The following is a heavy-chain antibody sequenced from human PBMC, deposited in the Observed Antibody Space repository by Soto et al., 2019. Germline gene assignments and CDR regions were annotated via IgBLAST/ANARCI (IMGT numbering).Heavy chain of an antibody. CDR3: AREGDSSCSFDY. CDR2: IYYSGST. V-gene: IGHV4-31*03. J-gene: IGHJ4*02. Sequence: QVQLQESGPGLVKPSQTLSLTCTVSGGSISSGGYYWSWIREHPGKGLEWIGYIYYSGSTYYNPSLKSRVTISVDTSKNQFSLKLSSVTAADTAVYYCAREGDSSCSFDYWGQGTLVTVSS. CDR1: GGSISSGGYY. D-gene: IGHD6-13*01.